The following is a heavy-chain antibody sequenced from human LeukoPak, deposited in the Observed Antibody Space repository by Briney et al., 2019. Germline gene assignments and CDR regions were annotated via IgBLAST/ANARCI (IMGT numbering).Heavy chain of an antibody. CDR2: IRSKANSYAT. Sequence: PGGSLRLSCAASGFTFSGSAMHWVRQASGKGLEWVGRIRSKANSYATAYAASVKGRFTISRDDSKNTAYLQMNSLKTEDTAVYYCTTYCSSTSCYPGIAAAGSPLFDYWGQGTLVTVSS. V-gene: IGHV3-73*01. D-gene: IGHD2-2*01. CDR3: TTYCSSTSCYPGIAAAGSPLFDY. CDR1: GFTFSGSA. J-gene: IGHJ4*02.